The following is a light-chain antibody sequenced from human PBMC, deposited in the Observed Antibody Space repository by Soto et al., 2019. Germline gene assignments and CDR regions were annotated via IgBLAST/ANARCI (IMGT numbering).Light chain of an antibody. J-gene: IGLJ2*01. Sequence: QSVLTQPASVSGSPGQSITISCTGTSSDVGGYNYVSWYQQHPGKAPKLMIYEVSNRPSGVSNRFSGSKSGNTASLTISGVQPEDEADYHCSSYTTIKTVVFGGGTQLTVL. CDR1: SSDVGGYNY. CDR3: SSYTTIKTVV. CDR2: EVS. V-gene: IGLV2-14*01.